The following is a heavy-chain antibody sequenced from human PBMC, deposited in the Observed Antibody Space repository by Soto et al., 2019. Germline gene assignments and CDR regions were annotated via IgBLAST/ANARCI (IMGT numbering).Heavy chain of an antibody. Sequence: SETLSLTCTVSGGSINSYYWSWIRQPPGKGLEWIGFIFYSGNTNYNPSLKSRITISIDTSKNQFSLKLSSVTAADTALYYCARLSGSGWYTAAYWGQGTLVTVSS. CDR1: GGSINSYY. CDR2: IFYSGNT. J-gene: IGHJ4*02. CDR3: ARLSGSGWYTAAY. D-gene: IGHD6-19*01. V-gene: IGHV4-59*08.